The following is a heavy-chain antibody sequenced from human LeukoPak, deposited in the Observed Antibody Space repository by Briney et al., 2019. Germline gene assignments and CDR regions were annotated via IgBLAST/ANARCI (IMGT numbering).Heavy chain of an antibody. D-gene: IGHD3-22*01. CDR2: IYTSGST. Sequence: SETLSLTCTVSGGSISSYYWSWIRQPAGKGLEWIGRIYTSGSTNYNPSLKSRVTMSVDTSKNQFSLKLSSVTAADTAVYYCARADYYDSSGYYYDEYYYYYMDVWGKGTTVTVSS. CDR3: ARADYYDSSGYYYDEYYYYYMDV. J-gene: IGHJ6*03. CDR1: GGSISSYY. V-gene: IGHV4-4*07.